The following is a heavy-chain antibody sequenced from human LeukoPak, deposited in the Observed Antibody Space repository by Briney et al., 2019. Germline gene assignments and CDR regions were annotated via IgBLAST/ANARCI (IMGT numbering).Heavy chain of an antibody. CDR2: YSGST. J-gene: IGHJ5*02. D-gene: IGHD6-13*01. CDR1: GGSISSSSYY. CDR3: AHSSSIAAAGSPWFDP. V-gene: IGHV4-39*01. Sequence: SETLSLTCTVSGGSISSSSYYWAWIRQPPGKGLEYIGSYSGSTYYNPSLKSRVTISVDTSKKQFSLKLSSVTAADTAVYYCAHSSSIAAAGSPWFDPWGQGTLVTVSS.